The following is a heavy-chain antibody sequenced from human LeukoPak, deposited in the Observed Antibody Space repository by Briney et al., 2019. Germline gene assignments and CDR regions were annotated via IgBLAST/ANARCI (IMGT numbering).Heavy chain of an antibody. V-gene: IGHV3-11*01. J-gene: IGHJ4*02. Sequence: GGSLRLSCAASGFTFSDYYRSWIRQAPGKGLEWVSYISSSGSSIYDADSVKGRFTISRDNDKNSLYLQMNSLRAEDTAVYYCARVDIVATIGGDYFEYWGQGTLVSVSS. CDR3: ARVDIVATIGGDYFEY. D-gene: IGHD5-12*01. CDR2: ISSSGSSI. CDR1: GFTFSDYY.